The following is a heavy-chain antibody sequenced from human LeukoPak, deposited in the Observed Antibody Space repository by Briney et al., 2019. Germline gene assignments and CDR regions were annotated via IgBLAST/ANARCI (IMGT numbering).Heavy chain of an antibody. D-gene: IGHD6-6*01. CDR3: ARLDPAARHFDY. Sequence: TSETLSLTCTVSGGSISSSSYYWGWIRQPPGKGLEWIGSIYYSGSTYYNPSLKSRVTISVDTSKNQFSLKLSSVTAADTAVYYCARLDPAARHFDYWGQGTLVTVSS. J-gene: IGHJ4*02. CDR1: GGSISSSSYY. CDR2: IYYSGST. V-gene: IGHV4-39*01.